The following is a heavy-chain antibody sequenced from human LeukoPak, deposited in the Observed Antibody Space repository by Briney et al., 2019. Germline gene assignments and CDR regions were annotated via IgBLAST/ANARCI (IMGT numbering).Heavy chain of an antibody. D-gene: IGHD3/OR15-3a*01. CDR2: IYHSGST. Sequence: PSETLSLTCTVSGGSISNSYYYWGWLRQPPGTGLEWIGSIYHSGSTYYNPSLKSRVTISVDTSKNQFSLKLSSVTAADTAVYYCARFLQGLDAFDIWGQGTMVTVSS. CDR1: GGSISNSYYY. V-gene: IGHV4-39*07. J-gene: IGHJ3*02. CDR3: ARFLQGLDAFDI.